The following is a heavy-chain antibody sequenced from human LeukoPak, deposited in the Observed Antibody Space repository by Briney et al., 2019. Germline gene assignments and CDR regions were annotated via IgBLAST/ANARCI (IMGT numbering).Heavy chain of an antibody. CDR2: IYYSGST. CDR1: GGSLSSYY. V-gene: IGHV4-59*01. D-gene: IGHD2-2*01. Sequence: SETLSLTCTVSGGSLSSYYWSWIRQPPGEGLEWIGYIYYSGSTNYNPSLKSRVTISVDTSNNQFSLKLSSVTAADTAVYYCARVITTSSYYYYGMDVWGQGTTVTVSS. CDR3: ARVITTSSYYYYGMDV. J-gene: IGHJ6*02.